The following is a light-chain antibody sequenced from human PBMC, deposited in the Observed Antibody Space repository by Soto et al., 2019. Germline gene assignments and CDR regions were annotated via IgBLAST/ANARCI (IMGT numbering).Light chain of an antibody. V-gene: IGLV2-14*01. Sequence: QSALTQPASVSGSPGQSSTISCTGTSSDVGGYNYVSWYQQQSGKSPKLMIHEVSNRPSGVSSRFSGSKSGNTASLNISGLQAEDEADYYCRSYTSSRAYVFGIGTKRTV. J-gene: IGLJ1*01. CDR2: EVS. CDR3: RSYTSSRAYV. CDR1: SSDVGGYNY.